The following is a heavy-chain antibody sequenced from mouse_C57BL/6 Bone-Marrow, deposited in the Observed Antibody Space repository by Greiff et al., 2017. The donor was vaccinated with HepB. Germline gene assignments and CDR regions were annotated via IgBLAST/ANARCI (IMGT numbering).Heavy chain of an antibody. Sequence: DVHLVESGGDLVKPGGSLKLSCAASGFTFSSYGMSWVRQTPDKRLEWVATISSGGSYTYYPDSVKGRFTISRDNAKNTLYLQMSSLKSEDTAMYYCARHGNYEAMDYWGQGTSVTVSS. CDR3: ARHGNYEAMDY. D-gene: IGHD2-1*01. V-gene: IGHV5-6*01. CDR2: ISSGGSYT. CDR1: GFTFSSYG. J-gene: IGHJ4*01.